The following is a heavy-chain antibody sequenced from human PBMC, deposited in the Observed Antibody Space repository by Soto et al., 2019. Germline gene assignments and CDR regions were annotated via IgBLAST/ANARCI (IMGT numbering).Heavy chain of an antibody. V-gene: IGHV3-23*01. J-gene: IGHJ3*02. D-gene: IGHD2-2*01. CDR3: AKLGYCSSTSCPGGAFDI. Sequence: GGSLRLSCAASGFTFSSYAMSWVRQAPGKGLEWVSAISGSGGSTYYADSVKGRFTISRDNSKNTLYLQMNSLRAEDTAVYYCAKLGYCSSTSCPGGAFDIWGQGTMVTVSS. CDR1: GFTFSSYA. CDR2: ISGSGGST.